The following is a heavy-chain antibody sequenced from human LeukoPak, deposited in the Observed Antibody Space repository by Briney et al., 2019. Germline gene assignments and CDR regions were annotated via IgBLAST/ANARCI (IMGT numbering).Heavy chain of an antibody. CDR2: IYSGGST. Sequence: GGSLILSCAASGFTFSSHWMHWVRQVPGKGLELVSVIYSGGSTYYADSVKGRFTISRDNSKNTLYLQMNSLRAEDTAVYYCASTMIVVVNDAFDIWGQGTMVTVSS. J-gene: IGHJ3*02. D-gene: IGHD3-22*01. CDR1: GFTFSSHW. CDR3: ASTMIVVVNDAFDI. V-gene: IGHV3-66*01.